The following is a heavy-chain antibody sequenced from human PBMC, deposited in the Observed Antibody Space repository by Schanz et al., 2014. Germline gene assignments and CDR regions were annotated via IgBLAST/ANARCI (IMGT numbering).Heavy chain of an antibody. V-gene: IGHV4-30-2*01. D-gene: IGHD4-17*01. CDR1: GDSISSGGYS. J-gene: IGHJ5*02. Sequence: QLQLQESGSRLVKPSGTLSLTCTVSGDSISSGGYSWNRIRQPPGKGPEWIGYFYHSASTYDSPSRRGRVTISIDRSKNQFFLSLPSVTAADTAVYFCARDRAYGNYADALDPWGQGILVTVSS. CDR3: ARDRAYGNYADALDP. CDR2: FYHSAST.